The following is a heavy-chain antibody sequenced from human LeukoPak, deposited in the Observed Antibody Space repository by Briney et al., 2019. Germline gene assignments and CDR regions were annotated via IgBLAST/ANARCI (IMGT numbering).Heavy chain of an antibody. D-gene: IGHD3-22*01. CDR1: GFTFSSYP. J-gene: IGHJ5*02. V-gene: IGHV3-23*01. CDR3: AKERFTYYGSFEH. CDR2: ITGSGGRT. Sequence: SGGSLRLSYAASGFTFSSYPMTWVTQAPGKGLEWVSTITGSGGRTDYAEPAKGRFTISRDNSKNTLHLQMNSLRDEDTAVYYCAKERFTYYGSFEHWGQGTLVTVSS.